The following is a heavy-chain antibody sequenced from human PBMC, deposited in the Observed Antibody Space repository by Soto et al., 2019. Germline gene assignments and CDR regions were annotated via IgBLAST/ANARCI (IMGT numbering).Heavy chain of an antibody. CDR1: GITYSTYA. Sequence: VQLVQSGAEVKKPGASVMVSCKASGITYSTYAIHWVRLAPGQSLEWMGWINAGYGDTRYSEKLQGRVTLTRDTSASTAYMDLSSLRSEDTAIYYCARAISGYVTWGQGTLVTGSS. J-gene: IGHJ4*02. V-gene: IGHV1-3*01. D-gene: IGHD5-12*01. CDR3: ARAISGYVT. CDR2: INAGYGDT.